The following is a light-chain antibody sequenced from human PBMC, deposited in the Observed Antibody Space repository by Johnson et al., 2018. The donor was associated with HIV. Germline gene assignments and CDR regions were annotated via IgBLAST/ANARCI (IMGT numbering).Light chain of an antibody. Sequence: QSVLTQPPSVSAAPGQKVTISCSVSSSNIGNNYVSWYQQLPGTAPKLLIYDNNKRPSGIPDRFSGSKSGTSATLGITGLQTGDEADYYCGTWDSSLSAYVCGTGTKVTVL. V-gene: IGLV1-51*01. CDR1: SSNIGNNY. CDR2: DNN. CDR3: GTWDSSLSAYV. J-gene: IGLJ1*01.